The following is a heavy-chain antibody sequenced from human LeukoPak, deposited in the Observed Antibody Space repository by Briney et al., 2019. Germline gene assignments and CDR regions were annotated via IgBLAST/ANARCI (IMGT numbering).Heavy chain of an antibody. Sequence: GGSLRLSCEASGFTFSNYGMSWVRQAPGKGLEWVSVIYSGGSTYYADSVKGRFTISRHNSKNTLYLQMNSLRAEDTAVYYCARGYYDILTGYYTNDAFDIWGQGTMVTVSS. D-gene: IGHD3-9*01. CDR2: IYSGGST. CDR3: ARGYYDILTGYYTNDAFDI. CDR1: GFTFSNYG. V-gene: IGHV3-53*04. J-gene: IGHJ3*02.